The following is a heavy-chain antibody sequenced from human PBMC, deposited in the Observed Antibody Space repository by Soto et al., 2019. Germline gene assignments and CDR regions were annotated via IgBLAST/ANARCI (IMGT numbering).Heavy chain of an antibody. V-gene: IGHV1-24*01. CDR3: ATTWELQPVFDY. J-gene: IGHJ4*02. CDR1: GYTLTELS. Sequence: ASVKVSCKVSGYTLTELSMHWVRQAPGKGLEWMGGFDPEDGETIYAQKFQGRVTMTEDTSTDTAYMELSSLRSEDTAVYYCATTWELQPVFDYWGQGTLVTVSS. CDR2: FDPEDGET. D-gene: IGHD1-26*01.